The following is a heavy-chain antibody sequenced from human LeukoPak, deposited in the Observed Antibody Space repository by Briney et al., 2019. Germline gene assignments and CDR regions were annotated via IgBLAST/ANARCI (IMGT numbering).Heavy chain of an antibody. CDR2: IKPNSGDT. V-gene: IGHV1-2*02. J-gene: IGHJ4*02. Sequence: ASVKVSCTASGYSFIDYYMYWVRQAPGLGLEWMGWIKPNSGDTKYAQKFQGRVTMTRDTSISTVDMELSSLRSDDTAVYYCARAQGWERPLDYWGQGTLVTVSS. CDR1: GYSFIDYY. D-gene: IGHD1-1*01. CDR3: ARAQGWERPLDY.